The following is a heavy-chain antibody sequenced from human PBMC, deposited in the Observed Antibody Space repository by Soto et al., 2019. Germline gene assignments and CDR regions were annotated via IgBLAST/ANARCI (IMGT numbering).Heavy chain of an antibody. V-gene: IGHV4-59*12. CDR2: IYYSGST. CDR1: GSSISSYY. D-gene: IGHD3-22*01. J-gene: IGHJ4*02. CDR3: ARYYYDSSAARRLDY. Sequence: SLTCTVSGSSISSYYWSWIRQPPGKGLEWIGYIYYSGSTNYNPSLKSRVTISVDKSKNQFSLKLSSVTAADTAVYYCARYYYDSSAARRLDYWGQGTLVTVSS.